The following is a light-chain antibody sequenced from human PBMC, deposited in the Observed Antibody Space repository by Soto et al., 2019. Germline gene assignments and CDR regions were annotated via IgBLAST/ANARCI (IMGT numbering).Light chain of an antibody. J-gene: IGKJ2*01. CDR1: RSLSSSY. CDR2: AAS. CDR3: QQQGT. V-gene: IGKV3-20*01. Sequence: EIVLTQSPGTRSLSPGERATLSCRASRSLSSSYVVWYQQKPGQAPRLLIYAASRRATGIPDRFSGSGSATEYTLTISRLEHEDFAVYYCQQQGTFGQGTKLEIK.